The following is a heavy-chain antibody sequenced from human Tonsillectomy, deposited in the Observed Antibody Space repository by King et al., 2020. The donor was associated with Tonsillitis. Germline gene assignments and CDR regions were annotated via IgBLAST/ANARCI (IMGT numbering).Heavy chain of an antibody. CDR2: ISGSGGRT. D-gene: IGHD3-3*01. CDR3: AKSGLADFWSGFSYYFDY. J-gene: IGHJ4*02. V-gene: IGHV3-23*04. Sequence: VQLVESGGGLVQPRGSLRLSCAASGFTFTSYAMSWVRQAPGKGLEWVSTISGSGGRTYYADSVKGRFTIARDKSKNTLYLQMNSLRAEDTAVYYCAKSGLADFWSGFSYYFDYWGQRTLVTVSS. CDR1: GFTFTSYA.